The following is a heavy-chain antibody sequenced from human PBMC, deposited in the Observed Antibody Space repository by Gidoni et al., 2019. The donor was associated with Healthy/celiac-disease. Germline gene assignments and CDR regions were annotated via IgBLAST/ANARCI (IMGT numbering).Heavy chain of an antibody. CDR1: GGSFSGYY. CDR3: ARGPNRKGIVLMVYAIPRDAFDI. V-gene: IGHV4-34*01. CDR2: INHSGST. Sequence: QVQLQQWGAGLLKPSEPLSLTCAVYGGSFSGYYWSWIRQPPGKGLEWIGEINHSGSTNYNPSLKSRVTISVDTSKNQFSLKLSSVTAADTAVYYCARGPNRKGIVLMVYAIPRDAFDIWGQGTMVTVSS. J-gene: IGHJ3*02. D-gene: IGHD2-8*01.